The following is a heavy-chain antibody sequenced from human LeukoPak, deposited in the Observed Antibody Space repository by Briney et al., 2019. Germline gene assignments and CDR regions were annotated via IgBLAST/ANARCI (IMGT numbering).Heavy chain of an antibody. V-gene: IGHV1-69*13. CDR3: ARAGSDCSSTSCYDY. D-gene: IGHD2-2*01. CDR1: GGTFSSYA. J-gene: IGHJ4*02. CDR2: IIPIFGTA. Sequence: GASVEVSCKASGGTFSSYAISWVRQAPGQGLEWMGGIIPIFGTANYAQKFQGRVTITADESTSTAYMELSSLRSEDTAVYYCARAGSDCSSTSCYDYWGQGTLVTVSS.